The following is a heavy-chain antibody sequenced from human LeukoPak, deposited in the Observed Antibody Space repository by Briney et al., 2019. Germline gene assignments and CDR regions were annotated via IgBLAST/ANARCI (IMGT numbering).Heavy chain of an antibody. CDR2: IYPHESAT. CDR1: GYSFASYW. CDR3: ARRKFSSGSVVTPYFDY. J-gene: IGHJ4*02. Sequence: GESLKISCKGSGYSFASYWIAWVRQMPGKGLEWMGMIYPHESATSYGPSFQGQVTISADKSISTAYLQWASLRASDTAMYYCARRKFSSGSVVTPYFDYWGQGTLVTVSS. D-gene: IGHD3-22*01. V-gene: IGHV5-51*01.